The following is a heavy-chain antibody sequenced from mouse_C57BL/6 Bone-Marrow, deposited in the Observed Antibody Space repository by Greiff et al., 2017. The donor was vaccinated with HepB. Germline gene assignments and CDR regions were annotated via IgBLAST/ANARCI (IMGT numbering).Heavy chain of an antibody. CDR3: AREGPFYDGYYSYAMDY. V-gene: IGHV5-17*01. D-gene: IGHD2-3*01. CDR1: GFTFSDYG. J-gene: IGHJ4*01. CDR2: ISSGSSTI. Sequence: EVQGVESGGGLVKPGGSLKLSCAASGFTFSDYGMHWVRQAPEKGLEWVAYISSGSSTIYYADTVKGRFTISRDNAKNTLFLQMTSLRSEDTAMYYCAREGPFYDGYYSYAMDYWGQGTSVTVSS.